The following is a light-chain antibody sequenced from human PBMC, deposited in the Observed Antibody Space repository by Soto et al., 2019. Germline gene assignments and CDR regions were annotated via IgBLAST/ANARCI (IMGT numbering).Light chain of an antibody. Sequence: QLVLTQSSSASASLGCSVKLTCTLSSGHSSYIIAWHQQEPGKAPRYLMNLEGSGTYNKGSGVPDRFSGSSSGADRYLTISNLQFEDEADYYCETWDSNTRVFGGGTKLTVL. CDR3: ETWDSNTRV. J-gene: IGLJ3*02. CDR2: LEGSGTY. CDR1: SGHSSYI. V-gene: IGLV4-60*02.